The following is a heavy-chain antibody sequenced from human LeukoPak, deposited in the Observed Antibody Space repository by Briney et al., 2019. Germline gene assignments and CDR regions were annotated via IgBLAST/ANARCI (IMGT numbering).Heavy chain of an antibody. CDR1: GFTFSSHW. CDR2: INSDGSSI. Sequence: GGSLRLSCAASGFTFSSHWMHWVRQAPGKGLVWVSRINSDGSSISYADVVKGRFTISRDNAKNSLYLQINSLRAEGTAVYYCARSSYSSSSSVWGQGTMVTVSS. V-gene: IGHV3-74*01. D-gene: IGHD6-6*01. CDR3: ARSSYSSSSSV. J-gene: IGHJ3*01.